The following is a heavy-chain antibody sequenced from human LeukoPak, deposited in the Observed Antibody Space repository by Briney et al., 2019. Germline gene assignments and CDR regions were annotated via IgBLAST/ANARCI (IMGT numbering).Heavy chain of an antibody. CDR3: ARDSSGWYDY. Sequence: PGGSLRLSCAASGFTFSSYDMHWVRQATGKGLEWVSAIGTAGDTYYPGSVKGRFTISRENAKSSLYLQMNSLRVGDTAVYYCARDSSGWYDYWGQGTLVTVSS. D-gene: IGHD6-19*01. CDR2: IGTAGDT. J-gene: IGHJ4*02. V-gene: IGHV3-13*01. CDR1: GFTFSSYD.